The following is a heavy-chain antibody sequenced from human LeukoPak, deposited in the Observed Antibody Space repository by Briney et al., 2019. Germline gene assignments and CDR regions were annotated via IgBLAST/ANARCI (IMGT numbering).Heavy chain of an antibody. CDR3: ARDTAAALDY. CDR2: IKNKAKSNTS. J-gene: IGHJ4*02. D-gene: IGHD2-2*01. V-gene: IGHV3-72*01. CDR1: GFTISDHY. Sequence: GGSLRLSCAASGFTISDHYMDWVRQAPGKGLEWIGRIKNKAKSNTSDYAASVKGRFTISRDDSKNSLFLQMNSLKIEDTAVYYCARDTAAALDYWGRGTLVTVSS.